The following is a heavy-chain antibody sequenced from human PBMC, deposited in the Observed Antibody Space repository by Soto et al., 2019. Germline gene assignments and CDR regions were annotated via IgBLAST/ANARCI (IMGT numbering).Heavy chain of an antibody. V-gene: IGHV3-15*01. CDR1: GFTFSNAW. D-gene: IGHD6-6*01. J-gene: IGHJ6*03. CDR2: IKSKTDGGTT. CDR3: TMGIAARPYYYYYYMDV. Sequence: GGSLRLSRAASGFTFSNAWMSWVRQAPGKGLEWVGRIKSKTDGGTTDYAAPVKGRFTISRDDSKNTLYLQMNSLKTEDTAVYYCTMGIAARPYYYYYYMDVWGKGTTVTVSS.